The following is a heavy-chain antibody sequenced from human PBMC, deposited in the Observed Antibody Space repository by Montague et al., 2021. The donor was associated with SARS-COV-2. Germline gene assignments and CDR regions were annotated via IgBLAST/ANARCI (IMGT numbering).Heavy chain of an antibody. Sequence: SETLSLTCTVSGDSISSTYYWSWIRQPAGKGLEWIGRIYISGSTDYNTSLKSRVTMSIDTSKNQFSLKLNPLTAADTAVYYCARGQQLDFDYWGQGTLVTVSS. V-gene: IGHV4-4*07. D-gene: IGHD6-13*01. CDR2: IYISGST. CDR3: ARGQQLDFDY. CDR1: GDSISSTYY. J-gene: IGHJ4*02.